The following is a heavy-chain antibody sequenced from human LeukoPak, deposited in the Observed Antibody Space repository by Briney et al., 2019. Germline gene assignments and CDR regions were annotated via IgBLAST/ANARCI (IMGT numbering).Heavy chain of an antibody. Sequence: TSETLSLTCAVYGGSFSGYYWSWIRQPPGKGLGWIGEINHSGSTNYNPSLKSRVTISVDTSKNQFSLKLSSVTAADTAVYYCARGQVVGRRAAAGTRNWFDPWGQGTLVTVSS. J-gene: IGHJ5*02. CDR1: GGSFSGYY. CDR3: ARGQVVGRRAAAGTRNWFDP. D-gene: IGHD6-13*01. V-gene: IGHV4-34*01. CDR2: INHSGST.